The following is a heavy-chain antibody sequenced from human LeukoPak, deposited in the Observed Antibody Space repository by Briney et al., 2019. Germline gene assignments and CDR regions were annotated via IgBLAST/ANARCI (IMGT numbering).Heavy chain of an antibody. CDR2: ISSSSSYI. D-gene: IGHD6-13*01. V-gene: IGHV3-21*01. CDR1: GFIVSGTY. Sequence: PGGSLRLSCAASGFIVSGTYMTWVRQAPGKGLEWVSSISSSSSYIYYADSVKGRFTISRDNAKNSLYLQMNSLRAEDTAVYYCARGGSSWYYFDYWGQGTLVTVSS. CDR3: ARGGSSWYYFDY. J-gene: IGHJ4*02.